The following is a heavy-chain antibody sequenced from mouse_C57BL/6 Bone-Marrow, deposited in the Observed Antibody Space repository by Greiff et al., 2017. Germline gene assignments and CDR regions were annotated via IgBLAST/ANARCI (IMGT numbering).Heavy chain of an antibody. J-gene: IGHJ1*03. V-gene: IGHV1-69*01. CDR1: GYTFTSYW. Sequence: VQLQQPGAELVMPGASVKLSCKASGYTFTSYWMHWVKQRPGQGLEWIGEIDPSDSYTNYNQQFTGKSTLTVDKSSSTAYMQLISLTSDESAVYYCARDYGSSYDWYFDFWGKGTTVTVSS. CDR3: ARDYGSSYDWYFDF. D-gene: IGHD1-1*01. CDR2: IDPSDSYT.